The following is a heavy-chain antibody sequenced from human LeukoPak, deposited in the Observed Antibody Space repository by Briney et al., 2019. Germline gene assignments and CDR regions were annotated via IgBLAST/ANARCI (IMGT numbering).Heavy chain of an antibody. CDR3: ARMIVVVITRGAFDI. CDR1: GFTFSDYH. V-gene: IGHV3-11*01. J-gene: IGHJ3*02. CDR2: ISSSGSTI. Sequence: GGSLRLSCAASGFTFSDYHMSWIRQAPGKGLEWVSYISSSGSTIYYADSVKGRFTISRDNAKNSLYLQMNSLRAEDTAVYYCARMIVVVITRGAFDIWGQGTMVTVSS. D-gene: IGHD3-22*01.